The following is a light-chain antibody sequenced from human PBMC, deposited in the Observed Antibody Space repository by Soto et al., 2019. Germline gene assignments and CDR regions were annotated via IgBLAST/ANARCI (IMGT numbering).Light chain of an antibody. CDR3: KQYGSSPWT. V-gene: IGKV3-20*01. CDR2: STT. J-gene: IGKJ1*01. CDR1: QSVSNRY. Sequence: EIVLKQSPGTLSLSPGESATLSCWASQSVSNRYLAWYQQKPGQAPRLLIYSTTSRATGIPDRFSGSGSGTDFTLTISRLEPEDFAVYYCKQYGSSPWTFGQGTKVDIK.